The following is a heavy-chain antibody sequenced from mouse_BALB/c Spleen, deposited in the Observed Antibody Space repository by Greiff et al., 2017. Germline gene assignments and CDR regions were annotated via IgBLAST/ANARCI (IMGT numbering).Heavy chain of an antibody. CDR2: IWAGGST. Sequence: QVQLKESGPGLVAPSQSLSITCTVSGFSLTSYGVHWVRQPPGKGLEWLGVIWAGGSTNYNSALMSRLSISKDNSKSQVFLKMNSLQTDDTAMYYCARDRGGYGSSPYAMDYWGQGTSVTVSS. CDR3: ARDRGGYGSSPYAMDY. CDR1: GFSLTSYG. J-gene: IGHJ4*01. V-gene: IGHV2-9*02. D-gene: IGHD1-1*01.